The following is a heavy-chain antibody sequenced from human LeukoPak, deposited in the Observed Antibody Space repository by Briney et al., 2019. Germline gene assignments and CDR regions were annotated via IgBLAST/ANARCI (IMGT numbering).Heavy chain of an antibody. V-gene: IGHV3-7*01. CDR1: GFTFSSYW. CDR2: IKQDGSEK. Sequence: GGSLRLSCAASGFTFSSYWMSWVRQAPGKGLEWVANIKQDGSEKYYVDSVKGRFTISRDTAKNSLYLQMNSLRAEDTAVYYCARGGDDILTGPTDDWGQGTLVTVSS. J-gene: IGHJ4*02. D-gene: IGHD3-9*01. CDR3: ARGGDDILTGPTDD.